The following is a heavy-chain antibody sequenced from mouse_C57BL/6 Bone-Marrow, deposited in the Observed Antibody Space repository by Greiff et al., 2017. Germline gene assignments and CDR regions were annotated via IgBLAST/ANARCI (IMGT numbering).Heavy chain of an antibody. Sequence: EVKLVESGGGLVKPGGSLKLSCAASGFTFSDYGMHWVRQAPEKGLEWVAYISSGSSTIYYADTVKGRFTISRDNAKNTLFLQMTSLRSEDTAMYYCARRTTVVEFFDYWGQGTTLTVSS. D-gene: IGHD1-1*01. J-gene: IGHJ2*01. CDR3: ARRTTVVEFFDY. CDR2: ISSGSSTI. V-gene: IGHV5-17*01. CDR1: GFTFSDYG.